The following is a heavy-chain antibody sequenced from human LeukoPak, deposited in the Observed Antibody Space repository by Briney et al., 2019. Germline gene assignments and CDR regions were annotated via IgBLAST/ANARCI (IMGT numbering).Heavy chain of an antibody. J-gene: IGHJ4*02. CDR3: ARDFHSSDWFRFDS. Sequence: SQTLSLICVISGDSVSSNLATWNWIRQSPSRGLEWLGRTYYRSKWYNDYAVSVKSRVTINPDTSKNQFSLQLNSVTPEDAAVYYCARDFHSSDWFRFDSWGQGTLVTVSS. CDR2: TYYRSKWYN. V-gene: IGHV6-1*01. CDR1: GDSVSSNLAT. D-gene: IGHD6-19*01.